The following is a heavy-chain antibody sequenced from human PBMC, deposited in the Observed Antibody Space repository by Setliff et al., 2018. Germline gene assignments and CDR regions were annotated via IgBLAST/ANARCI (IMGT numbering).Heavy chain of an antibody. Sequence: SLRLSCAASDFTFSSYGMHWVRQAPGKGLEWVAFIRWGGTRKDYADSVKGRFSISRDNSKNTLYLQMNSLRAEDTAVYYCAKDLWPTCGGDCYRPFDYWGQGTLVTVSS. CDR2: IRWGGTRK. CDR3: AKDLWPTCGGDCYRPFDY. D-gene: IGHD2-21*02. CDR1: DFTFSSYG. V-gene: IGHV3-30*02. J-gene: IGHJ4*02.